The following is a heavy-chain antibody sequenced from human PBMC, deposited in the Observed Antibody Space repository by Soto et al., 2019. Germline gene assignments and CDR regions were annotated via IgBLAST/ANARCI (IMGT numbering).Heavy chain of an antibody. V-gene: IGHV4-39*01. CDR3: ARGWDIVATEATFDY. Sequence: LSLTCTVSGGSISSSSYYWGWIRQPPGKGLEWIGSIYYSGSTYYNPSLKSRVTISVDTSKNQFSLKLSSVTAADTAVYYCARGWDIVATEATFDYWGQGTLVTVSS. CDR1: GGSISSSSYY. CDR2: IYYSGST. D-gene: IGHD5-12*01. J-gene: IGHJ4*02.